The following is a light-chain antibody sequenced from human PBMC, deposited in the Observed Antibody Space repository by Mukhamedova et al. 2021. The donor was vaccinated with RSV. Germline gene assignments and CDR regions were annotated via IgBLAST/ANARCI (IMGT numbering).Light chain of an antibody. CDR3: QVWDSSSDHVV. CDR2: YDS. V-gene: IGLV3-21*04. J-gene: IGLJ2*01. CDR1: NIGSKS. Sequence: GGNNIGSKSVHWYQQKPGQAPVLVIYYDSDRPSGIPERFSGSNSGNTATLTISRVEAGDEADYYCQVWDSSSDHVVFGGGTKLTV.